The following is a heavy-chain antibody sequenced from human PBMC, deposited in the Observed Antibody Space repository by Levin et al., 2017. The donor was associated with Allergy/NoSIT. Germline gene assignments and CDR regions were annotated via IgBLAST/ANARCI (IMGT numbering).Heavy chain of an antibody. J-gene: IGHJ4*02. CDR1: GFTFSSYA. D-gene: IGHD3-22*01. CDR2: ISYDGSNK. CDR3: ARNGGTYDSSGYYSAVLSH. Sequence: GESLKISCAASGFTFSSYAMHWVRPAPGKGLEWVAVISYDGSNKYYADSVKGRFTISRDNSKNTLYLQMNSLRAEDTAVYYCARNGGTYDSSGYYSAVLSHWGQGTLVTVSS. V-gene: IGHV3-30-3*01.